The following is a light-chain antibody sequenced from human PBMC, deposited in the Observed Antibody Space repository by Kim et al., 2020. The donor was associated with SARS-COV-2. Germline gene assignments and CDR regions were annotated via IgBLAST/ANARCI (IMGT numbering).Light chain of an antibody. CDR3: QKYNSAPWT. CDR1: QDIANS. CDR2: AAS. V-gene: IGKV1-27*01. J-gene: IGKJ1*01. Sequence: ESVGDRVTITCRASQDIANSLALYQQKPGKVPQVLSYAASTLQSGVPSRFSVSVSGTEFTLTNGSLQTEDVATYYCQKYNSAPWTFGPGTKVDIK.